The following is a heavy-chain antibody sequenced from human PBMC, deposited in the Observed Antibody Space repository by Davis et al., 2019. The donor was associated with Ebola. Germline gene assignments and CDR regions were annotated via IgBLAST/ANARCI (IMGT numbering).Heavy chain of an antibody. J-gene: IGHJ3*02. CDR3: AKDYPYCSSTSCLGLDAFDI. CDR1: GFTFSSYG. V-gene: IGHV3-30*02. CDR2: IRYDGSNK. Sequence: GESLKISCAASGFTFSSYGMHWVRQAPGKGLEWVAFIRYDGSNKYYADSVKGRFTISRDNSKNTLYLQMNSLRAEDTAVYYCAKDYPYCSSTSCLGLDAFDIWGQGTMVTVSS. D-gene: IGHD2-2*01.